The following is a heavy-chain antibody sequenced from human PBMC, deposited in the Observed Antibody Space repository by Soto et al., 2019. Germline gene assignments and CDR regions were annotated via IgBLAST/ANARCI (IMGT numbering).Heavy chain of an antibody. CDR2: IYYGGTT. CDR3: ARGWYYFDV. D-gene: IGHD2-15*01. J-gene: IGHJ4*02. V-gene: IGHV4-38-2*01. Sequence: SETLSLTCDVSVEPMTGGYYWGWIRQSPGKGLEWIGSIYYGGTTYYNPSLRSRLAIPIDTSKNQFSLRLSSVTAADTALYYCARGWYYFDVWGQGSLVTVSS. CDR1: VEPMTGGYY.